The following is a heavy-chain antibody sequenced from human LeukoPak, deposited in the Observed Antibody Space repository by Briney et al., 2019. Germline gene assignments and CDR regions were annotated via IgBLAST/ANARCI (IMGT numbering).Heavy chain of an antibody. CDR1: GGSISSGDYY. D-gene: IGHD4-17*01. CDR2: IYYSGST. V-gene: IGHV4-30-4*01. CDR3: ARGYGDYVGAFDI. Sequence: SQTLSLTCTVSGGSISSGDYYWSWIRQPPGKGLEWIGYIYYSGSTYYNPSLKSRVTISVDTSKNQFSLKLSSVTAADTAVYYYARGYGDYVGAFDIWGQGTMVTVSS. J-gene: IGHJ3*02.